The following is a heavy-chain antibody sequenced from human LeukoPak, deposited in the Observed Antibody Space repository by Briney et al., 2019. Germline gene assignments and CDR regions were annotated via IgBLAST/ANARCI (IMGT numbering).Heavy chain of an antibody. CDR3: ARETRENSSPY. CDR1: GFTFSNYW. D-gene: IGHD6-13*01. Sequence: PGGSLRLSCAASGFTFSNYWMSWVRQAPGKGLEWVSSISSSSSYIYYADSVKGRFTISRDNAKNSLYLQMNSLRAEDTAVYYCARETRENSSPYWGQGTLVTVSS. J-gene: IGHJ4*02. V-gene: IGHV3-21*01. CDR2: ISSSSSYI.